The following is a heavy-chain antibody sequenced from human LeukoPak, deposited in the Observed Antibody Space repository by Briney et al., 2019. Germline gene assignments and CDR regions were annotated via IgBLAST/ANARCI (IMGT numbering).Heavy chain of an antibody. V-gene: IGHV3-23*01. J-gene: IGHJ4*02. D-gene: IGHD2-8*02. CDR1: GFTFSNYA. CDR2: ISGAGDNT. CDR3: ARDGGRDSAYWYYY. Sequence: GGSLRLSCAASGFTFSNYAMSWVCQAPGKGLEWVSGISGAGDNTYYADSVKGRFTISRDNSKNTLYLQMNSLRDEDTAVYYCARDGGRDSAYWYYYWGQGTLVTVSS.